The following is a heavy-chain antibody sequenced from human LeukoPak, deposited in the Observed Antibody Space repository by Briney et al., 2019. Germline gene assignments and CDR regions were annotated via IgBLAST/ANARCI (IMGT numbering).Heavy chain of an antibody. V-gene: IGHV1-2*02. J-gene: IGHJ6*02. D-gene: IGHD1-26*01. CDR1: GYTFTSYY. CDR2: INPNSGGT. CDR3: ARDSCPLRGSNAESDYYSGRDV. Sequence: ASVKVSCKASGYTFTSYYMHWVRQAPGQGLEWMGWINPNSGGTNYAQKFQGRVTMTRDTSISTAYMELSRLRSDDTAVYYCARDSCPLRGSNAESDYYSGRDVGAQGTRAPVPS.